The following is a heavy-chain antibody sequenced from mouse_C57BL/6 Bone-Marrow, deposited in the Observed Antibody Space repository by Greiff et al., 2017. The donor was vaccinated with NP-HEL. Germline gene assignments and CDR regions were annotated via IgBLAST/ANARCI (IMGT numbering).Heavy chain of an antibody. D-gene: IGHD2-4*01. V-gene: IGHV5-9-1*02. CDR3: TRGSYYYYLAWFAY. CDR2: ISSGGDYI. Sequence: DVKVVESGEGLVKPGGSLKLSCAASGFTFSSYAMSWVRQTPEKRLEWVAYISSGGDYIYYADTVKGRFTLSRDNAGNTLYLQLSRLKCEDTAMYYGTRGSYYYYLAWFAYWGQGNLVTVSA. CDR1: GFTFSSYA. J-gene: IGHJ3*01.